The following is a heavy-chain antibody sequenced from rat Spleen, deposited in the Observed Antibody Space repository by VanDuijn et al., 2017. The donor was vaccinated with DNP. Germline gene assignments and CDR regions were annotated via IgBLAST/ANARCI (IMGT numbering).Heavy chain of an antibody. CDR3: TRDGGY. CDR1: GFTFSNYG. J-gene: IGHJ2*01. CDR2: ITNGGGNT. Sequence: EVQLVESGGGLVQPGRSLKLSCAASGFTFSNYGMHWIRQAPTKGLEWVASITNGGGNTYYRDSVKGRFTISRDNAKSTLYLQMDSLRSEDTATYYCTRDGGYWGQGVMVTVSS. V-gene: IGHV5-19*01.